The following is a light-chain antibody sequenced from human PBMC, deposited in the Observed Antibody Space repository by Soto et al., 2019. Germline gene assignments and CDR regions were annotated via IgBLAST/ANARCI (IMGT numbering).Light chain of an antibody. CDR3: QQYNSYST. Sequence: IQLTQSPSSLSASVGDRVTISCRSSQDISTHLAWFAQKPGKAPKLMIYEASTLQSGVPSRFSGSGSGTEFTLTISSLQPDDFATYYCQQYNSYSTFGQGTRLEIK. V-gene: IGKV1-9*01. CDR2: EAS. J-gene: IGKJ5*01. CDR1: QDISTH.